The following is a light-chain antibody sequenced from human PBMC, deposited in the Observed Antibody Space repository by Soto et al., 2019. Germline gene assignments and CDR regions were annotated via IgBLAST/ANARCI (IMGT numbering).Light chain of an antibody. V-gene: IGKV1-5*01. Sequence: DIQMTQSPSTLSASVGDRVTITCRASQSISSWLAWYQQKPGKAPKLLIYDASSLESGGPSRFSGSGSVTESTLTISSLQPDDVATYYCQQYNVYPWTFGQGTKVEIK. CDR2: DAS. J-gene: IGKJ1*01. CDR3: QQYNVYPWT. CDR1: QSISSW.